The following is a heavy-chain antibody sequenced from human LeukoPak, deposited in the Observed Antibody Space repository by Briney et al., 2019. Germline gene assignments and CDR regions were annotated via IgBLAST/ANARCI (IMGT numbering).Heavy chain of an antibody. CDR1: GFTFSNYG. J-gene: IGHJ4*02. Sequence: PGGSLRLSCAGSGFTFSNYGMHWVRQAPGEGLEWMAFMRYDESNEYYADSLKGRFTISRDNSKSTLYLQMNSLRAEDTAVYYCAKESTAYSSGWDPALDYWGQGTLVTVSA. V-gene: IGHV3-30*02. D-gene: IGHD6-19*01. CDR3: AKESTAYSSGWDPALDY. CDR2: MRYDESNE.